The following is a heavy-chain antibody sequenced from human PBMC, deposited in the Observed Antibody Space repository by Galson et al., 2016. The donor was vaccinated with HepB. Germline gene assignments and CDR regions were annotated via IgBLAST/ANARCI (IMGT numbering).Heavy chain of an antibody. Sequence: SLRLSCAASGFIFRNYWMTWVRQAPGKGLEWVANINRAGSERYYMHSVRGRFTISRDSAKNLVFLQMNSLGAEDTAVYHCSRAMSGSYDFWGQGILVTVSS. V-gene: IGHV3-7*01. CDR2: INRAGSER. CDR1: GFIFRNYW. CDR3: SRAMSGSYDF. D-gene: IGHD1-26*01. J-gene: IGHJ4*02.